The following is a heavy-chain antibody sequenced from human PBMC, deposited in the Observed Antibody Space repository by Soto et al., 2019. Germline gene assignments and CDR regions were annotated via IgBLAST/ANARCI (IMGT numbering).Heavy chain of an antibody. CDR2: ISSSSSYT. CDR3: ARDREPGYSYGLYGMDV. D-gene: IGHD5-18*01. V-gene: IGHV3-11*05. CDR1: GFTFSDYY. J-gene: IGHJ6*02. Sequence: QVQLVESGGGLVKPGGSLRLSCAASGFTFSDYYMSWIRQAPWKGLEWVSYISSSSSYTNYADSVKGRFTISRDNAKNSLCLQMNSLRAEDTAVYYCARDREPGYSYGLYGMDVWGQGATVTVSS.